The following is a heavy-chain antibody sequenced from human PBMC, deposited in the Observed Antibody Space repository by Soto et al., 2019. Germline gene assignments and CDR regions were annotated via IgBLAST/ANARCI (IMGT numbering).Heavy chain of an antibody. Sequence: EVQLVESGGGLVQPGGSLRLSCAASGFTLSTYDMHWVRQGTGKCLEWVAALSYAGDTYYPGSVKGRFTVSRESAKNSLYLQMNSLTAGDTAVYYCAQGPHSASGYYYMDVWGKGTTVTVSS. CDR3: AQGPHSASGYYYMDV. CDR2: LSYAGDT. J-gene: IGHJ6*03. D-gene: IGHD3-10*01. V-gene: IGHV3-13*01. CDR1: GFTLSTYD.